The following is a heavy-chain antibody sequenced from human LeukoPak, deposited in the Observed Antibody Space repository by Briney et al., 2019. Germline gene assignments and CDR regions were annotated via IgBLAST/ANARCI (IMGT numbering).Heavy chain of an antibody. Sequence: GGSLRLSCAASGFTFSTYSMNWVRQAPGKGLEWVSSITSSGTYIYYADSVKGRFTISRDDAKNSLYLQMNSLRAEDTAVYYCANSPPYYYDSSGYDYWGQGTLVTVSS. J-gene: IGHJ4*02. D-gene: IGHD3-22*01. CDR1: GFTFSTYS. CDR2: ITSSGTYI. CDR3: ANSPPYYYDSSGYDY. V-gene: IGHV3-21*06.